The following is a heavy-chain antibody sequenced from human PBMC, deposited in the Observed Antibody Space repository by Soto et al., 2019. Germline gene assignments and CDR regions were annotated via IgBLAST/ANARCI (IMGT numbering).Heavy chain of an antibody. Sequence: QVQLVQSGAEVKKPGSSVKVSCKASGGTFGSYAISWVRQAPGQGLEWMGGIIPIPGTANYAQKFQGRFTIDADESTSTDYMELSRLRSEDTAVYYCARSQGSSTSLEIYYYYYYGMDVWGQGTTVTVSS. CDR1: GGTFGSYA. V-gene: IGHV1-69*01. J-gene: IGHJ6*02. CDR3: ARSQGSSTSLEIYYYYYYGMDV. CDR2: IIPIPGTA. D-gene: IGHD2-2*01.